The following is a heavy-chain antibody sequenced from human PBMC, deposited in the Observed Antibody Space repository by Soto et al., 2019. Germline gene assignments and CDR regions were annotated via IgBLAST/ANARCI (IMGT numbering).Heavy chain of an antibody. CDR3: TKDREFTYYDLWSGYYAFDS. V-gene: IGHV3-23*01. D-gene: IGHD3-3*01. CDR2: ISSVGGST. CDR1: GFTFSSYA. J-gene: IGHJ4*02. Sequence: EVHLLESGGGLVLPGVSLRLSCAGSGFTFSSYAMSWVRQAPGKGLEWVSAISSVGGSTYYADSVKGRFIISRDNSENTLDLQVNSLRAEDTAIYYCTKDREFTYYDLWSGYYAFDSWGQGTLVTVSS.